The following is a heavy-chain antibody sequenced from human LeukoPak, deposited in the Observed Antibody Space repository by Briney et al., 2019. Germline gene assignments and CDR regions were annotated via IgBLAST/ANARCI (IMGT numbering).Heavy chain of an antibody. CDR3: ATSIVPPFHSFDH. J-gene: IGHJ4*02. V-gene: IGHV3-48*03. CDR2: VSSGGSSI. D-gene: IGHD1-26*01. CDR1: GFTFSSYE. Sequence: GGSLRLSCAASGFTFSSYEMNWVRQPPGKGLEWVSYVSSGGSSINYADSVKGRFTISRDNAENSVYLQMDSLRGEDTAVYYCATSIVPPFHSFDHWGQGSLVTVSS.